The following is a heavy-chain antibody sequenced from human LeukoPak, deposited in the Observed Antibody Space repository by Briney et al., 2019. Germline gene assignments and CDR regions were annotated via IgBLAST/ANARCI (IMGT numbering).Heavy chain of an antibody. CDR3: VRGVGVSRFNYLDP. CDR1: GFTVSSNY. D-gene: IGHD1-7*01. Sequence: PGGSLRLSCAASGFTVSSNYMSWVRQAPGKGLEWVAVIWYDASNKYYADSVKGRFTISRDNSKNTLYLQMNSLRDDDTAVYYCVRGVGVSRFNYLDPWGQGTLVIVSS. CDR2: IWYDASNK. V-gene: IGHV3-33*08. J-gene: IGHJ5*02.